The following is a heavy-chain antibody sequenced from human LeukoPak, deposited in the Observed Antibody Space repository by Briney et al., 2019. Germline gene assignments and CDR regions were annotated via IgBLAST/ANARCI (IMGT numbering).Heavy chain of an antibody. CDR2: IKQDGSEK. Sequence: GSLRLSCAASGFTFSSYWMSWVRQAPGKGLEWVANIKQDGSEKYYVDSVKGRFTFSRDNAKNSLYLQMNSLRAEDTAVYYCARVVVIAYFDYWGQETLVTVSS. CDR1: GFTFSSYW. CDR3: ARVVVIAYFDY. D-gene: IGHD3-22*01. J-gene: IGHJ4*02. V-gene: IGHV3-7*01.